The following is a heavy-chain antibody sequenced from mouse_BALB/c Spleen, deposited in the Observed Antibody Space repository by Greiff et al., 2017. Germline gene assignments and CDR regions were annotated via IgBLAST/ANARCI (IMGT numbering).Heavy chain of an antibody. CDR3: ASRRLRNFDY. CDR1: GYTFTSYW. J-gene: IGHJ2*01. V-gene: IGHV1-7*01. CDR2: INPSTGYT. D-gene: IGHD1-1*01. Sequence: QVHVKQSGAELAKPGASVKMSCKASGYTFTSYWMHWVKQRPGQGLEWIGYINPSTGYTEYNQKFKDKATLTADKSSSTAYMQLSSLTSEDSAVYYCASRRLRNFDYWGQGTTLTVSS.